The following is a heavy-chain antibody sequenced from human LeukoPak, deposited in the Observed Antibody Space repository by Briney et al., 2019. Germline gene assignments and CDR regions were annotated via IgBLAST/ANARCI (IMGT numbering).Heavy chain of an antibody. CDR1: GGSISSCY. CDR2: IYYSGST. D-gene: IGHD2-15*01. CDR3: ARSGCSGGSCYPDDY. J-gene: IGHJ4*02. Sequence: SETLSLTCTVSGGSISSCYWSWIRQPPGKGLEWIGYIYYSGSTNYNPSLKSRVTISVDTSKNQFSLKLSSVTAADTAVYYCARSGCSGGSCYPDDYWGQGTLVTVSS. V-gene: IGHV4-59*01.